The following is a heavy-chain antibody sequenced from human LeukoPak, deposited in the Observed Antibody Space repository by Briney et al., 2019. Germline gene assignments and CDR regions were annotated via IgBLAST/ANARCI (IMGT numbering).Heavy chain of an antibody. CDR1: GFTFIDYA. J-gene: IGHJ4*02. D-gene: IGHD3/OR15-3a*01. V-gene: IGHV3-30*15. Sequence: GTSPRLSCAASGFTFIDYAMHWVRQAPGKGLEWLAVIPYDGSNTYYADSVKGRFTISRDNSKNTLYLQMSSLRGEDTAVYYCARDLRTGSYLDHWGQGTLVTVSS. CDR3: ARDLRTGSYLDH. CDR2: IPYDGSNT.